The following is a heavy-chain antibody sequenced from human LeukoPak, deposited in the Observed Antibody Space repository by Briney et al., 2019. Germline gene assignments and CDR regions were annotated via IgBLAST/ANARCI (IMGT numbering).Heavy chain of an antibody. V-gene: IGHV4-59*08. CDR1: GDSIKSDY. CDR3: ARQGHKLTLVDYYGMDV. CDR2: IYYSGSST. Sequence: PSETLSLTCTVSGDSIKSDYWSWVRQPPGKGLEWIGYIYYSGSSTNYNPSLKSRVTISLDRSKNQFSLKLSSVTAADTAVYYCARQGHKLTLVDYYGMDVWGQGTTVTVSS. D-gene: IGHD1-26*01. J-gene: IGHJ6*02.